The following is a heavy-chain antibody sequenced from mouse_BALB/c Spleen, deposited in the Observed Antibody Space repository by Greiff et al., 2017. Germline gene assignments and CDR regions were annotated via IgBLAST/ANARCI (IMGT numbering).Heavy chain of an antibody. CDR1: GYTFTDYY. J-gene: IGHJ2*01. CDR3: AREELRRRGYYFDY. CDR2: IYPGSGNT. D-gene: IGHD2-4*01. V-gene: IGHV1-77*01. Sequence: VHLVESGAELARPGASVKLSCKASGYTFTDYYINWVKQRTGQGLEWIGEIYPGSGNTYYNEKFKGKATLTADKSSSTAYMQLSSLTSEDSAVYFCAREELRRRGYYFDYWGQGTTLTVSS.